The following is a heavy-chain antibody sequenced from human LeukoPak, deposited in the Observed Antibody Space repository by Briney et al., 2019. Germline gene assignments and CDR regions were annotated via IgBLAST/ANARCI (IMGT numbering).Heavy chain of an antibody. V-gene: IGHV4-61*02. CDR2: IYTSGST. CDR1: GGSISSGSYY. Sequence: SQTLSLTCSVSGGSISSGSYYWSWIRQPAGKGLEWIGRIYTSGSTNYNPSLKSRVTISVDPSKNQCSLKLSSVTAADTAVYYCARDLYYYDSSGYYLWGFDIWGQGTMVTVSS. CDR3: ARDLYYYDSSGYYLWGFDI. J-gene: IGHJ3*02. D-gene: IGHD3-22*01.